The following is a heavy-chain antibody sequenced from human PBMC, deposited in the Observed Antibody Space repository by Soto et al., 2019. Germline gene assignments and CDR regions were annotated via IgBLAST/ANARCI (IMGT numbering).Heavy chain of an antibody. Sequence: GGSLRLSCAASGFTFSSYAMSWVRQAPGKGLEWVSAISGSGGSTYYADSVKGRFTISRDNSKNTLYLQMNSLRAEDTAVYYCEKVASYDFWSGYYTFHYYLFDYWGQGTLVTVSS. CDR3: EKVASYDFWSGYYTFHYYLFDY. CDR2: ISGSGGST. D-gene: IGHD3-3*01. J-gene: IGHJ4*02. CDR1: GFTFSSYA. V-gene: IGHV3-23*01.